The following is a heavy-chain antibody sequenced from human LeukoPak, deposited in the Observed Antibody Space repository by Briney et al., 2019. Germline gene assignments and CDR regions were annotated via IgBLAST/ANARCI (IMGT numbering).Heavy chain of an antibody. CDR2: IIPIFGTA. Sequence: SVKVSCKASGGTFSSYAISWVRQAPGQGLEWMGGIIPIFGTANYAQKFQGRVTITADESTSTAYMELSSLRSEDTAVYYCARGSSSSGGTDYYYGMDVWGQGTTVTASS. V-gene: IGHV1-69*13. CDR1: GGTFSSYA. D-gene: IGHD6-13*01. J-gene: IGHJ6*02. CDR3: ARGSSSSGGTDYYYGMDV.